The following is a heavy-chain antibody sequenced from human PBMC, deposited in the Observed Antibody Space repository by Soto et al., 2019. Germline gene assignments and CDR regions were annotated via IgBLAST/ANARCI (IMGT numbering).Heavy chain of an antibody. CDR3: AKDLARTTPDAFDI. D-gene: IGHD4-17*01. V-gene: IGHV3-23*01. CDR2: ITGSGSGYNT. J-gene: IGHJ3*02. Sequence: PGGSLRLSCAASGFNFISYAISWVRLAPGKGLEWVSTITGSGSGYNTFYTDSVKGRFSISRDNSKNTLYLQMNSLRAEDTAVYYCAKDLARTTPDAFDIWGQGTMVTVSS. CDR1: GFNFISYA.